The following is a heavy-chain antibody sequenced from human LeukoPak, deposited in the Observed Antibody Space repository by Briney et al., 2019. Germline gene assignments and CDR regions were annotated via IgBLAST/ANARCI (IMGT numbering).Heavy chain of an antibody. J-gene: IGHJ4*02. CDR1: GFTFSSYW. Sequence: PGGSLRLSCAPSGFTFSSYWMSWVRQAPGKGLEWVANIKQDGSEKYYVDSVKGRFTISRDNAKNSLYLQMNSLRAEDTAVYYCARDFGAVAGSGYWGQGTLVTVSS. CDR3: ARDFGAVAGSGY. D-gene: IGHD6-19*01. V-gene: IGHV3-7*01. CDR2: IKQDGSEK.